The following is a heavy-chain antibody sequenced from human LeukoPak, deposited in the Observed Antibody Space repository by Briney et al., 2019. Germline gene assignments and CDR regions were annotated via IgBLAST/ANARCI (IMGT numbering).Heavy chain of an antibody. Sequence: PGGSLRLSCAASGFTFSNYAMSWVRQAPGKGLEWVSAISPSGVTTYYADAVKGRFTISRDNSKSTLYLQMNSRRAEDTTVYYCAKHYGDYRSFDYWGQGTLVTVSS. J-gene: IGHJ4*02. CDR3: AKHYGDYRSFDY. CDR1: GFTFSNYA. V-gene: IGHV3-23*01. D-gene: IGHD4-17*01. CDR2: ISPSGVTT.